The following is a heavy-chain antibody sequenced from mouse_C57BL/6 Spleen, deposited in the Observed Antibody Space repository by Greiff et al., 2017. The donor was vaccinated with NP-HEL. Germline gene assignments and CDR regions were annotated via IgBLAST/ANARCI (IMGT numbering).Heavy chain of an antibody. CDR3: ARGDGYGARDY. J-gene: IGHJ2*01. Sequence: EVQLLQSGPELVKPGASVKLSCKASGYSFTDYYMHWVKQSTGQSLEWIGVINPNYGTTSYNQKFKGKATLTADQSSSTAYMQLNSLTSEDSAVYYCARGDGYGARDYWGQGTTLTVSS. V-gene: IGHV1-39*01. CDR1: GYSFTDYY. D-gene: IGHD2-2*01. CDR2: INPNYGTT.